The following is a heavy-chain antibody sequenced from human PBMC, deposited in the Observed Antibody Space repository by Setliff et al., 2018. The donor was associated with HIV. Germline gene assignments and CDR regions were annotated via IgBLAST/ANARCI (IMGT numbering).Heavy chain of an antibody. V-gene: IGHV1-69*13. J-gene: IGHJ3*02. CDR1: GGTFSSYA. D-gene: IGHD3-16*01. CDR2: IIPISGPT. Sequence: SVKVSCKASGGTFSSYAISWVRQATGQGLEWMGGIIPISGPTNYAQKFQVRLTISADETTSTAYMELSSLRSEDTVVYYCACGPGGESIWGQGTMVTVSS. CDR3: ACGPGGESI.